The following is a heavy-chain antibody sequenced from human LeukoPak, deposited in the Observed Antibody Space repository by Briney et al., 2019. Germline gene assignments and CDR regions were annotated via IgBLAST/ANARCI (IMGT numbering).Heavy chain of an antibody. CDR3: VRDTRPEGFDI. J-gene: IGHJ3*02. V-gene: IGHV3-7*01. Sequence: PGGSLRLSCGASGFTFRTYWMSWVRQTPEKRPEWVANINQDGSKEFYVDSVRGRFTISRDNTKNSLFLQMNSLRADDTAMFYCVRDTRPEGFDIWGQGTMVTVSS. CDR1: GFTFRTYW. D-gene: IGHD1-14*01. CDR2: INQDGSKE.